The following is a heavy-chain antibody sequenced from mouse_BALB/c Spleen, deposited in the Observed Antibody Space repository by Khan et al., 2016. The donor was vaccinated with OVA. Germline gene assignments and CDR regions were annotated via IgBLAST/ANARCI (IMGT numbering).Heavy chain of an antibody. J-gene: IGHJ2*01. Sequence: EVELVESGGGLVQPGGSLKLSCAASGFTFSSSGMSWVRQTPDKRLALVATLNSNGGSTYYPDSVKGRFTISRDNARTTLYLQMSSLKSEDTAMYYCARMARTINWGQGTTLTVSS. CDR2: LNSNGGST. CDR3: ARMARTIN. CDR1: GFTFSSSG. V-gene: IGHV5-6-3*01.